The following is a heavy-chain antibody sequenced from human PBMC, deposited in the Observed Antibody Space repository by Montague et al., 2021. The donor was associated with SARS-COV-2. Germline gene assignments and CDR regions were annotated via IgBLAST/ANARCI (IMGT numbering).Heavy chain of an antibody. D-gene: IGHD3-3*01. V-gene: IGHV4-39*01. CDR3: ARHSGRDTIFGVVIIFDAFDI. Sequence: SETLSLTCTVSGGSISSSNYYWGWIRQPPGKGLEWIGSIYYSGSTYYTPSLKSRVTISVDTSKNQFSLRLSSVIAADTAVYYCARHSGRDTIFGVVIIFDAFDIWGQGTMVTVSS. CDR2: IYYSGST. J-gene: IGHJ3*02. CDR1: GGSISSSNYY.